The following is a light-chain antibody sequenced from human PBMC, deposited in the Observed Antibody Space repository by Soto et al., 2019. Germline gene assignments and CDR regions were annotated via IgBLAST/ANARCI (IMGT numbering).Light chain of an antibody. J-gene: IGKJ1*01. CDR2: DAS. V-gene: IGKV3-11*01. CDR3: QQRSNWPPWT. Sequence: EIVLTQSPATLSLSPGERATLSCRASQSVSNYLAWYQQKPGQAPRLLIYDASNKATGIPARFSGSGSGTDFTLAISSLEPEELAVYYGQQRSNWPPWTFGQGTKVEIK. CDR1: QSVSNY.